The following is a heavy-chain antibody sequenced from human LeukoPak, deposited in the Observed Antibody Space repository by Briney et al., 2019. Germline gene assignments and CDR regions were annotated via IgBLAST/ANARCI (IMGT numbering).Heavy chain of an antibody. CDR3: ARVSGIAAAGLDY. Sequence: SETLSLTCTVSGGSISSGDYYWSWIRQPPGKGLEWIGYIYYSGSTYYNPSLKSRVTISVDTSKNQFSLKLSSVTAADTAVYYCARVSGIAAAGLDYWGQGTLVTVSS. CDR2: IYYSGST. CDR1: GGSISSGDYY. V-gene: IGHV4-30-4*01. D-gene: IGHD6-13*01. J-gene: IGHJ4*02.